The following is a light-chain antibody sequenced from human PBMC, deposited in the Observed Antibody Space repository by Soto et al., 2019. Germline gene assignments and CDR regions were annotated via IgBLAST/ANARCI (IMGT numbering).Light chain of an antibody. CDR3: QQYEAYPLT. Sequence: DIQMTQSPSTLSASVGDRVTITCRASESISSWLAWYQQKPGKAPKLLIYEASSLESGVPSRFSGSGSGTEVTLTICSLQPDDFATYYCQQYEAYPLTFGGGPKVEIK. CDR2: EAS. J-gene: IGKJ4*01. V-gene: IGKV1-5*03. CDR1: ESISSW.